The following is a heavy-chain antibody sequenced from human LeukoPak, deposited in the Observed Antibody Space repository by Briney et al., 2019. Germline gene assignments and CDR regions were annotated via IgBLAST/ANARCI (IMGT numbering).Heavy chain of an antibody. CDR1: RGTFSSYA. CDR3: ARRESRDGNNWEYSGFDY. J-gene: IGHJ4*02. CDR2: IIPIFGTA. V-gene: IGHV1-69*01. Sequence: SVKVSCKASRGTFSSYAISWVRQAPGQGLEWMGGIIPIFGTANYAQKFQGRVTITADESTSTAYMELSSLRSEDTAVYYCARRESRDGNNWEYSGFDYWGQGTLVTVSS. D-gene: IGHD5-24*01.